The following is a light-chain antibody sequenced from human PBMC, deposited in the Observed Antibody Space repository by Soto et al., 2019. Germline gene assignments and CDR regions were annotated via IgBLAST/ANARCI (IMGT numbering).Light chain of an antibody. J-gene: IGKJ4*01. Sequence: DIQMTQSPSSVSASVGDRVTISCRASQGINSWLAWYQQRPGKAPKLLIYTTSNLESGVPSRFSGSGSGTDFTLTISSLQPEDFATYYCQQASSFPLTFGGGTRVEIK. CDR1: QGINSW. CDR3: QQASSFPLT. CDR2: TTS. V-gene: IGKV1D-12*01.